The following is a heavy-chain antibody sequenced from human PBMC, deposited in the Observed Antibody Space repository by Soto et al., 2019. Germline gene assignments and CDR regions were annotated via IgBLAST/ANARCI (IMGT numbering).Heavy chain of an antibody. V-gene: IGHV1-69*04. D-gene: IGHD3-3*01. CDR2: IIPILGIA. J-gene: IGHJ4*02. Sequence: ASVKVSCKASGGTFSSYTISWVRQAPGQGLEWMGRIIPILGIANYAQKFQGRVTITADKSTSTAYMELSSLRSEDPAVYYCAREVSPPAYYDFWSGFDYWGQGTLVTVSS. CDR1: GGTFSSYT. CDR3: AREVSPPAYYDFWSGFDY.